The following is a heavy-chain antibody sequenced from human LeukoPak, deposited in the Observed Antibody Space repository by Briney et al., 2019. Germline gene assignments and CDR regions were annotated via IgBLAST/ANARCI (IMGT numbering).Heavy chain of an antibody. CDR3: ARLDGYNPAS. D-gene: IGHD5-24*01. V-gene: IGHV4-38-2*01. Sequence: PSETLSLTCAVSGYSISSGYYWGWIRQPPGKGLEGSGSIFYSGSTYYNPSLKSRVPISVDTYKNQVSLKLSSVTAADTAVYFCARLDGYNPASWGQGTLVTVSS. J-gene: IGHJ4*02. CDR2: IFYSGST. CDR1: GYSISSGYY.